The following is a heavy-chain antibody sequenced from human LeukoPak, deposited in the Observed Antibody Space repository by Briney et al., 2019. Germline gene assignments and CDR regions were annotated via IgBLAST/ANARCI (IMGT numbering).Heavy chain of an antibody. V-gene: IGHV3-7*03. J-gene: IGHJ4*02. Sequence: GGSLRLSCAASGFTFGDYWMTWVRQAPGKGLEWVANIKRDGSEKYSVDSVKGRFTISRDNAKNSMYLQMNSLRAEDTAVYYCARDRGNHDYGDYPIDYWGQGTLVTVSS. CDR1: GFTFGDYW. CDR2: IKRDGSEK. D-gene: IGHD4-17*01. CDR3: ARDRGNHDYGDYPIDY.